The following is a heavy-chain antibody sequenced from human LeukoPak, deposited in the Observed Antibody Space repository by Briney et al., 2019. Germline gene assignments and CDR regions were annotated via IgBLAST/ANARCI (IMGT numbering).Heavy chain of an antibody. CDR1: GGTFSSYA. V-gene: IGHV1-69*04. Sequence: SVKVSCKAPGGTFSSYAISWVRQAPGQGLEWMGRIIPIFGIANYAQKFQGRVTITADKSTSTAYMELSSLRSEDTAVYYCARLLGGTSLDYYGMDVWGQGTTVTVSS. CDR2: IIPIFGIA. D-gene: IGHD3-16*01. CDR3: ARLLGGTSLDYYGMDV. J-gene: IGHJ6*02.